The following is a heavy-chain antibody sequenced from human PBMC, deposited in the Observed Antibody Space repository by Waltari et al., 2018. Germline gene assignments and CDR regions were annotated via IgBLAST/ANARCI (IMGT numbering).Heavy chain of an antibody. V-gene: IGHV3-21*01. CDR1: GFTFSSYS. D-gene: IGHD4-17*01. CDR2: IGSSSSYI. J-gene: IGHJ4*02. Sequence: EVQLVESGGGLVKPGGSLRLSCAASGFTFSSYSMNWVRQAPGKGLEWVSSIGSSSSYIYYADSVKGRFTISRDNAKNSLYLQMNSLRAEDTAVYYCARDDYGDHYFDYWGQGTLVTVSS. CDR3: ARDDYGDHYFDY.